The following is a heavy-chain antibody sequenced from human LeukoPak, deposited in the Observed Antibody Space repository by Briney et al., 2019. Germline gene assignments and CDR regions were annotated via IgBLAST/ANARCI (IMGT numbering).Heavy chain of an antibody. CDR3: ARAVAAGNYYYTDV. V-gene: IGHV3-21*01. D-gene: IGHD2-15*01. CDR1: GFTFSSYS. CDR2: ISSSTNYI. Sequence: GGSLRLSCAASGFTFSSYSMNWVRQAPGKGLEWVSSISSSTNYIYYADSVKGRFTISRDNAKKSLYLQMNSLRTEDTAVYYCARAVAAGNYYYTDVWGKGTTVTVSS. J-gene: IGHJ6*03.